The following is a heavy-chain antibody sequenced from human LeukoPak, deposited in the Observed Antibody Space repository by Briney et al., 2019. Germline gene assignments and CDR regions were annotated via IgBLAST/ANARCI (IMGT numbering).Heavy chain of an antibody. D-gene: IGHD5-18*01. J-gene: IGHJ4*02. CDR2: ISAYNGNT. V-gene: IGHV1-18*01. Sequence: ASVKVSCKASGGTFSSYAISWVRQAPGQGLEWMGWISAYNGNTNYAQKLQGRVTMTTDTSTSTAYMELRSLRSDDTAVYYCARVRGIYSLDYYFDYWGQGTLVTVSS. CDR3: ARVRGIYSLDYYFDY. CDR1: GGTFSSYA.